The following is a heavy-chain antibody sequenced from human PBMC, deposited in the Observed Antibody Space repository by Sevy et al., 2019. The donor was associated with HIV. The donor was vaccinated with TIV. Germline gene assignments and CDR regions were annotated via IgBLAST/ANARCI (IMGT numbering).Heavy chain of an antibody. V-gene: IGHV4-59*01. CDR2: IYYSGST. Sequence: SETLSLTCTVSGGSISSYYWSWIRQPPGKGLEWIGYIYYSGSTNYNPSLKSRVTISVDTSKNQFSLKLSSVTAADTAVYYCAGDRLKAAAGTGGDYYYYYGMDVWGQGTTVTVSS. CDR1: GGSISSYY. D-gene: IGHD6-13*01. CDR3: AGDRLKAAAGTGGDYYYYYGMDV. J-gene: IGHJ6*02.